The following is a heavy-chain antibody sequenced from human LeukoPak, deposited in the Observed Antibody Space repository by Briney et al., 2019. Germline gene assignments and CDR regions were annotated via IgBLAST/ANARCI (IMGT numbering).Heavy chain of an antibody. J-gene: IGHJ6*03. CDR3: ARSVLEEWTRGSYYYYYYMDV. CDR1: GFTFSSYS. CDR2: ISSSSSYI. D-gene: IGHD3-16*01. Sequence: GGSLRLSCAASGFTFSSYSMNWVRQAPGKGLEWVSSISSSSSYIYYADSVKGRFTISRDNAKNSLCLQMNSLRAEDTAVYYCARSVLEEWTRGSYYYYYYMDVWGKGTTVTVSS. V-gene: IGHV3-21*01.